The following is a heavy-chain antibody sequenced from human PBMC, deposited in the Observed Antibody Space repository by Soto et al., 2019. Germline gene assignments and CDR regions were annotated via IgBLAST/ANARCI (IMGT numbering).Heavy chain of an antibody. CDR3: ARHGCSSTSCYDNYYYGMDV. CDR1: GYSFTSYW. CDR2: IYPGDSDT. Sequence: GESLKISCKGSGYSFTSYWIGWVRQMPGKGLEWMGIIYPGDSDTRYSPSFRGQVTISADKSISTAYLQWSSLKASDTAMYYCARHGCSSTSCYDNYYYGMDVWGQGTTVTVSS. V-gene: IGHV5-51*01. D-gene: IGHD2-2*01. J-gene: IGHJ6*02.